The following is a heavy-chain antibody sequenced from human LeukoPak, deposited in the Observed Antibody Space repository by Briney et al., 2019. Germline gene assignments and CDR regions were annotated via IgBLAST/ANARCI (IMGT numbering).Heavy chain of an antibody. V-gene: IGHV3-7*01. CDR3: ARGRSFLEWSYSYYFDY. CDR2: IKQDGSEK. J-gene: IGHJ4*02. Sequence: GGSLRLSCAASGFTFSSYWMSGVRQAPGKGLEWMANIKQDGSEKYYVDSVKGRFTISRDNAKNSLYLQMNSLRAEDTAVYYCARGRSFLEWSYSYYFDYWDQGTLVTVSS. D-gene: IGHD3-3*01. CDR1: GFTFSSYW.